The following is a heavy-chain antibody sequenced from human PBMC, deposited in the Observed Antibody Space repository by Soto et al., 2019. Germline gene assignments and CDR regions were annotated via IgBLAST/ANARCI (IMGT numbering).Heavy chain of an antibody. V-gene: IGHV4-61*01. J-gene: IGHJ5*02. CDR2: IYYSGST. D-gene: IGHD5-18*01. CDR1: GGSVSIGSYY. Sequence: PSETMSLTFNVSGGSVSIGSYYWSWIRPPPGKGLEWIGYIYYSGSTNYNPSLKSRVTISVDTSKNQFSLKLSSVTAADTAVYYCARGVPYSYGYVSWFDPWGQGTLVTVSS. CDR3: ARGVPYSYGYVSWFDP.